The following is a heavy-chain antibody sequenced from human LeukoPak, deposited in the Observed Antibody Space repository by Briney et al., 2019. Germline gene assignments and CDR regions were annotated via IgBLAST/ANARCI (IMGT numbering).Heavy chain of an antibody. CDR3: ASTKSESIAVAGTPGEYYFDY. V-gene: IGHV3-33*01. CDR2: IWYDGSNK. J-gene: IGHJ4*02. CDR1: GFTFSSYG. D-gene: IGHD6-19*01. Sequence: GRSLRLSCAASGFTFSSYGMHWVRQAPGKGLEWVAVIWYDGSNKYYADSVKGRFTISRDNSKNTLYLQMNSLRAEDTAVYYCASTKSESIAVAGTPGEYYFDYWGQGTLVTVSS.